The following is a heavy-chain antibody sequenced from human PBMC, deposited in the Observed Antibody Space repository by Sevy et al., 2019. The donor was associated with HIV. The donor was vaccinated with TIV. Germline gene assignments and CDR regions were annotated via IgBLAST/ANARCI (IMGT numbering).Heavy chain of an antibody. CDR3: ARETISRRYQLRPYYFDY. CDR2: MIPIFGTA. D-gene: IGHD2-2*01. V-gene: IGHV1-69*13. CDR1: GGTFSSYA. Sequence: ASVKVSCKASGGTFSSYAISWVRQAPGQGLEWMGGMIPIFGTANYAQKFQGRVTITADESTSTAYMELSSLRSEDTAVYYCARETISRRYQLRPYYFDYWGQGTLVTVSS. J-gene: IGHJ4*02.